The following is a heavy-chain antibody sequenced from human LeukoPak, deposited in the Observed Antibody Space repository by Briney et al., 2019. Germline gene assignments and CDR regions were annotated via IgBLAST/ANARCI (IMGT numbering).Heavy chain of an antibody. CDR3: ARDSARTTNLGHWFDP. CDR1: GFTFSSYG. Sequence: GGSLRLSCAASGFTFSSYGMHWVRQAPGKGLEWVAVIWYDGSNKYYADSVKGRFTISRDNSKNTLYLQMNSLRAEDTAVYYCARDSARTTNLGHWFDPWGQGTLVTVSS. D-gene: IGHD3-16*01. V-gene: IGHV3-33*01. CDR2: IWYDGSNK. J-gene: IGHJ5*02.